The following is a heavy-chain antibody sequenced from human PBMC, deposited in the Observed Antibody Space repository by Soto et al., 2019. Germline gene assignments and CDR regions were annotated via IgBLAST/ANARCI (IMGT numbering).Heavy chain of an antibody. Sequence: ASVNVSCKASGYTFTSYCMSWVRQAPGQGLEWMGWISAYNGNTNYAQKLQGRVTMTTDTSTSTAYMELRSLRSDDTAVYYCARGHYYDSSGDYMDVWGQGTTVTVSS. D-gene: IGHD3-22*01. CDR3: ARGHYYDSSGDYMDV. V-gene: IGHV1-18*01. CDR1: GYTFTSYC. CDR2: ISAYNGNT. J-gene: IGHJ6*02.